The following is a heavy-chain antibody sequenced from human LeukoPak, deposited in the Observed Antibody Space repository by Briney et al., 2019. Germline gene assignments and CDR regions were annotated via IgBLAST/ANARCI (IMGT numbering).Heavy chain of an antibody. V-gene: IGHV3-48*03. D-gene: IGHD4-17*01. CDR2: ISTSGSRI. J-gene: IGHJ4*02. CDR1: EITFNNYE. CDR3: ARSYEYRDHYFDY. Sequence: PGGSLRLSCAASEITFNNYEMNWVRQAPGKGLEWISYISTSGSRIYYADSVKGRFTISRDNARKSLYLQMNSLRAEDTALYYCARSYEYRDHYFDYWGQGTLVTVSS.